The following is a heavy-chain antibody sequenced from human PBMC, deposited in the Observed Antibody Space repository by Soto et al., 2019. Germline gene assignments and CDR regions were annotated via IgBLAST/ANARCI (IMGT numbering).Heavy chain of an antibody. CDR2: ISYDGSNK. J-gene: IGHJ6*02. D-gene: IGHD6-19*01. Sequence: GGSLRLSCAASGFTFSSYGMHWVRQAPGKGLEWVAVISYDGSNKYYADSVKGRFTISRDNSKNTLYLQMNSLRAEDTAVYYCAKDREGGGSGWPRDYYYYYGMDVWGQGTTVTVSS. CDR3: AKDREGGGSGWPRDYYYYYGMDV. V-gene: IGHV3-30*18. CDR1: GFTFSSYG.